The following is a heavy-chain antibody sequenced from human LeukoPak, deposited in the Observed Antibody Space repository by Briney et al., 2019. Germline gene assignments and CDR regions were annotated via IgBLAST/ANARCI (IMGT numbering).Heavy chain of an antibody. CDR1: GFSFSSYG. D-gene: IGHD6-19*01. CDR2: ISGSGTST. J-gene: IGHJ5*02. V-gene: IGHV3-23*01. Sequence: PGGSLRLSCEASGFSFSSYGMTWVRQAPGKGLEWVSGISGSGTSTYYADSVKGRFTISRDNSKNTLYLEINSLRAEDTAIYYCAKAGGYSSFNWFDPWGQGTLVTVSS. CDR3: AKAGGYSSFNWFDP.